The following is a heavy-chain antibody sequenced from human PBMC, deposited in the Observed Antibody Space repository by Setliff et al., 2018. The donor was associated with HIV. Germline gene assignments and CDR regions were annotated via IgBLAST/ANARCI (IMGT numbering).Heavy chain of an antibody. CDR1: GGSISSGNYY. J-gene: IGHJ4*02. CDR3: ARDPVITMMVGPKFYFDY. CDR2: IYTSGST. V-gene: IGHV4-61*09. Sequence: SETLSLTCNVSGGSISSGNYYWSWIRLPAGKGLEWVGHIYTSGSTNYNPSLKSRVTILVDMSKNQFSLRLTSVTAADTAVYYCARDPVITMMVGPKFYFDYWGQGILVTVSS. D-gene: IGHD3-22*01.